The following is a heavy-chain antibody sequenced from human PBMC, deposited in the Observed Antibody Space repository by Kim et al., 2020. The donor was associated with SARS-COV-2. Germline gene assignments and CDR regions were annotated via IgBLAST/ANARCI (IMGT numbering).Heavy chain of an antibody. J-gene: IGHJ6*02. Sequence: SFQGQVTISADKSISTAYLQWSSLKASDTAMYYCARYVGDYAPYYGMDVWGQGTTVTVSS. D-gene: IGHD4-17*01. CDR3: ARYVGDYAPYYGMDV. V-gene: IGHV5-51*01.